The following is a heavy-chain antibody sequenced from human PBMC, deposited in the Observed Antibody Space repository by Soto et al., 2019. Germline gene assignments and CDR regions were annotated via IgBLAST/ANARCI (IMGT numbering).Heavy chain of an antibody. V-gene: IGHV4-34*01. D-gene: IGHD3-10*01. Sequence: QVQLQQWGAGLLKPSETLSLTCAVYGGSFSGYYWSWIRQPPGKGLEWIGEINHSGSTNYNPSLKSRVTLSVDPSKNQFSLKLSSVTAADTAVYYCARRRYYYGSEDDYWGQGTLVTVSS. CDR1: GGSFSGYY. J-gene: IGHJ4*02. CDR2: INHSGST. CDR3: ARRRYYYGSEDDY.